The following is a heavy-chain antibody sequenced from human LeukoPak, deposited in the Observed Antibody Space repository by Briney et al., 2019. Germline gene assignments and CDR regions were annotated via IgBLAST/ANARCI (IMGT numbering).Heavy chain of an antibody. V-gene: IGHV1-18*01. J-gene: IGHJ4*02. CDR3: ARDGYTYDILIGSYGRSGFDY. D-gene: IGHD3-9*01. CDR2: ISAYNGNT. Sequence: ASVKVSCKASGYTFTSYGISWVRQAPGQGLEWMGWISAYNGNTNYAQKLQGRVTMTTDTSTTTAYMELRSLRSDDTAVYYCARDGYTYDILIGSYGRSGFDYWGQGTLVTVSS. CDR1: GYTFTSYG.